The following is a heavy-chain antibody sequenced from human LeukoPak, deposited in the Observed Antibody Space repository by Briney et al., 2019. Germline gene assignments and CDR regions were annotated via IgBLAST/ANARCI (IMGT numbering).Heavy chain of an antibody. D-gene: IGHD6-13*01. Sequence: GGSLRLSCAASGFTFSSYAMSWVRQAPGKGLELVSAISGSGGSTYYADSVKGRFTISRDNSKNTLYLQVNSLRAEDTAVYYCAKDLILAAAGRDYWGQGTLVTVSS. CDR2: ISGSGGST. CDR3: AKDLILAAAGRDY. V-gene: IGHV3-23*01. J-gene: IGHJ4*02. CDR1: GFTFSSYA.